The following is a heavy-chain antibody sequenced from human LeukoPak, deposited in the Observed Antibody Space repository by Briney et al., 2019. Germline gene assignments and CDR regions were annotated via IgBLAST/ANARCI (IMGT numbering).Heavy chain of an antibody. Sequence: GGSLRLSCAASGFTFTEYWMTWVRQAPGQRLEWVANIKQDGSEVYYVDSVEGRFTISRDNTKNSVNLQMNSLGVEDTAVYYCAREAYCGGPSCFAVSYMDVWGEGTTVTVSS. CDR2: IKQDGSEV. D-gene: IGHD2-21*01. V-gene: IGHV3-7*01. CDR3: AREAYCGGPSCFAVSYMDV. CDR1: GFTFTEYW. J-gene: IGHJ6*03.